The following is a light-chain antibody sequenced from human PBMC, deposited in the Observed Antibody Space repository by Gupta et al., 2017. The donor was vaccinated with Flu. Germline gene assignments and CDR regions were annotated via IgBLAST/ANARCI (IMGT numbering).Light chain of an antibody. CDR3: GTWDGSLSTDV. CDR1: SSNIGNTY. Sequence: SSSNIGNTYVSRYQQLPGTAPKLLIYENNKRPSGIPDRFSGSKSGTSAALGITELQTGDEADYYCGTWDGSLSTDVFGTGTKVTVL. J-gene: IGLJ1*01. CDR2: ENN. V-gene: IGLV1-51*02.